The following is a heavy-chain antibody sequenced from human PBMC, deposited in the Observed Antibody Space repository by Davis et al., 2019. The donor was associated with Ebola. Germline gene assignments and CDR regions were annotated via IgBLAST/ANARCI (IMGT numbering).Heavy chain of an antibody. CDR3: ARIPGYCSGGSCYSGAFDI. CDR1: GFSLSTSGMC. D-gene: IGHD2-15*01. Sequence: SGPTLVKPTQTLTLTCTFSGFSLSTSGMCVSWIRQPPGKALEWLARIDRDDDTFYSTSLKTRLTISQDTSKNQVVLKMTNMDPVDTATYCCARIPGYCSGGSCYSGAFDIWGQGTMVTVSS. CDR2: IDRDDDT. J-gene: IGHJ3*02. V-gene: IGHV2-70*17.